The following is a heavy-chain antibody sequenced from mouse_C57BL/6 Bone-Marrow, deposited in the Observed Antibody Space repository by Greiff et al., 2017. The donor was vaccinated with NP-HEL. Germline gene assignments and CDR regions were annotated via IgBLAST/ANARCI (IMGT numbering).Heavy chain of an antibody. CDR1: GYSITSGYY. CDR3: ASTYYGTWFAY. Sequence: DVHLVESGPGLVKPSQSLSLTCSVTGYSITSGYYWNWIRQFPGNKLEWMGYISYDGSNNYNPSLKNRISITRDTSKNQFFLKLNSVTTEDTATYYCASTYYGTWFAYWGQGTLVTVSA. D-gene: IGHD1-1*01. V-gene: IGHV3-6*01. CDR2: ISYDGSN. J-gene: IGHJ3*01.